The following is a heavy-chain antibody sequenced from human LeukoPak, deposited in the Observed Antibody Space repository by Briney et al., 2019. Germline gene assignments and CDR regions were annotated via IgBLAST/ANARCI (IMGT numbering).Heavy chain of an antibody. D-gene: IGHD4-23*01. Sequence: KPSETLSLTCTVSGGSISSSSYYWGWIRQPPGKGLEWIGSIYYSGSTYYNPSLKSRVTLSVDRSKSQFSLRLRSVTAADTALYYCARAYGGRFDYWGHGALVTVSS. CDR2: IYYSGST. CDR3: ARAYGGRFDY. V-gene: IGHV4-39*07. J-gene: IGHJ4*01. CDR1: GGSISSSSYY.